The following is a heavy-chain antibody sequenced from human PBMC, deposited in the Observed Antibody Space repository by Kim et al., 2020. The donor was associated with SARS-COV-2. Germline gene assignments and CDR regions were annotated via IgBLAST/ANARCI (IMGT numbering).Heavy chain of an antibody. J-gene: IGHJ5*02. Sequence: SETLSLTCTVSGGSISSYYWSWIRQPPGKGLEWIGYIYYSGSTNYNPSLKSRVTISVDTSKNQFSLKLSSVTAADTAVYYCAIQKISPHWFDPWGQGTLVTVSS. CDR1: GGSISSYY. V-gene: IGHV4-59*01. CDR2: IYYSGST. D-gene: IGHD2-15*01. CDR3: AIQKISPHWFDP.